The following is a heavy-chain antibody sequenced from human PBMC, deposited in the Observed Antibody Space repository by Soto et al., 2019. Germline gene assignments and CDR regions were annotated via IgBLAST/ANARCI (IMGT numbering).Heavy chain of an antibody. D-gene: IGHD6-19*01. CDR1: GFTFDDYG. CDR2: INWNGGST. CDR3: ARAVTGYSSGSDAFDI. J-gene: IGHJ3*02. V-gene: IGHV3-20*01. Sequence: GGSLRLSCAASGFTFDDYGMSWVRQAPGKGLEWVSGINWNGGSTGYADSVKGRFTISRDNAKNSLYLQMNSLRAEDTALYHCARAVTGYSSGSDAFDIWGQGTMVTVSS.